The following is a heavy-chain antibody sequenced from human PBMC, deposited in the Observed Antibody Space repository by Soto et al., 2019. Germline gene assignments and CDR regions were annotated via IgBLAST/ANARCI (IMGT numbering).Heavy chain of an antibody. Sequence: QVQLQESGPGLVKASQTLSLTCTVSGGSISSGGYYWSWIRQHPGKGLEWIGYIYYSGSTYYNPSLKSRVTISVDTSKNQFSLKLSSVTAADTAVYYCARDRGRELANWFDPWGQGTLVTVSS. CDR3: ARDRGRELANWFDP. CDR2: IYYSGST. CDR1: GGSISSGGYY. V-gene: IGHV4-31*03. D-gene: IGHD1-26*01. J-gene: IGHJ5*02.